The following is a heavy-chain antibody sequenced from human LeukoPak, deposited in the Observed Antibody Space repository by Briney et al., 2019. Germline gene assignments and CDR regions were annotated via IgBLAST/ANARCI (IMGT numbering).Heavy chain of an antibody. V-gene: IGHV1-8*01. CDR2: KNPNSGNT. Sequence: ASVKVSCKASGYTFTSCDINWVRQATGQGLEWMGWKNPNSGNTGYAQKFQATVTMTRNTSISTAYMELTSLRSEDTAVYYCARSCSGGSCYSARLGTDYWGQGTLVTVSS. CDR3: ARSCSGGSCYSARLGTDY. D-gene: IGHD2-15*01. J-gene: IGHJ4*02. CDR1: GYTFTSCD.